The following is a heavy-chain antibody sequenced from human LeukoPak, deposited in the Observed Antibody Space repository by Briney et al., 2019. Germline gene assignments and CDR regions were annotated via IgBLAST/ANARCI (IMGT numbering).Heavy chain of an antibody. Sequence: PGGSLRLSCAASGFTFSSYAMHWVRQAPGKGLEWGAVISYDGSNKYYADSVKGRFTISRDNSKNTLYLQMNSLSAEDTAVYYCARDGVATRGSGLDYWGQGTLVTVSS. V-gene: IGHV3-30*04. J-gene: IGHJ4*02. D-gene: IGHD5-12*01. CDR2: ISYDGSNK. CDR3: ARDGVATRGSGLDY. CDR1: GFTFSSYA.